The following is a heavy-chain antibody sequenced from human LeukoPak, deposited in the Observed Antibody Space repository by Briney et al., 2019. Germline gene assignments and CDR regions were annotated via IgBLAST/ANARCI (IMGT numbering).Heavy chain of an antibody. D-gene: IGHD4-11*01. CDR3: AKSPTPDYRTFDY. CDR2: TTGDGTTT. Sequence: GKSLRLSCAASGFTFSSFAMSWVRQAPGKGLDWVSTTTGDGTTTYFADSVRGRFTISRDNPKNTLYLQMNSLRAEDTAVYFCAKSPTPDYRTFDYWGQGTLVTVSS. CDR1: GFTFSSFA. V-gene: IGHV3-23*01. J-gene: IGHJ4*02.